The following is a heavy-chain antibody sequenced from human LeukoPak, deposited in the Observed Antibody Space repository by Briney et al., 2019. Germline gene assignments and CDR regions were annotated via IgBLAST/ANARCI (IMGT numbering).Heavy chain of an antibody. Sequence: GGSLRLSCAASGFTFSSYSMNWVRRAPGKGLEWVSSISSSSSYIYYADSVKGRFTISRDNAKNSLYLQMNSLRAEDTAVYYCARDAGSLYGSGSYTGFDPWGQGTLVTVSS. CDR2: ISSSSSYI. CDR3: ARDAGSLYGSGSYTGFDP. D-gene: IGHD3-10*01. J-gene: IGHJ5*02. CDR1: GFTFSSYS. V-gene: IGHV3-21*01.